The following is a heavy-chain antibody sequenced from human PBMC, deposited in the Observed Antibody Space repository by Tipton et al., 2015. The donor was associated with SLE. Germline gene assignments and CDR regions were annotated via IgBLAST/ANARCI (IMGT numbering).Heavy chain of an antibody. CDR3: ARGGAFDI. J-gene: IGHJ3*02. V-gene: IGHV4-30-4*01. D-gene: IGHD3-16*01. CDR1: GGSISSGDYY. Sequence: LRLSCTVSGGSISSGDYYWSWIRQPPGKGLEWIGYIYYSGSTYYNPSLKSRVTISVDTSKNQFSLKLSSVTAADTAVYYCARGGAFDIWGQGTMVTVSS. CDR2: IYYSGST.